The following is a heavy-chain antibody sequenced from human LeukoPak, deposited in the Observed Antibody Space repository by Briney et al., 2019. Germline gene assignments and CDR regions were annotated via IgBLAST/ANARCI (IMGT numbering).Heavy chain of an antibody. J-gene: IGHJ3*02. CDR3: VGDQSGSGGHNNDAFDI. Sequence: PSETLSLTCNVSGGSISTYYWNWIRQPAGKGLEWIGRMYGGGATRYNPSLGSRVTMSVDTSKNQVSLKLTSVTAADTAVYFCVGDQSGSGGHNNDAFDIWGQGTMVVVSA. D-gene: IGHD3-16*01. V-gene: IGHV4-4*07. CDR1: GGSISTYY. CDR2: MYGGGAT.